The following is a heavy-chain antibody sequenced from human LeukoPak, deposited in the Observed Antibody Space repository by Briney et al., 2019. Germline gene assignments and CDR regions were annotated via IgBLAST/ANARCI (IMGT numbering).Heavy chain of an antibody. CDR2: IGVGGDT. V-gene: IGHV3-13*04. CDR1: GFTFSSYD. Sequence: GGSLRLSCAASGFTFSSYDMHWVRQATGKGLEWVSAIGVGGDTYYAGSVEGRFTISRDNAKNSLYLQMNSLRAEDTAVYYCARDKVRCSSTSCPTDPYYYGMDVWGQGTTVTVSS. D-gene: IGHD2-2*01. CDR3: ARDKVRCSSTSCPTDPYYYGMDV. J-gene: IGHJ6*02.